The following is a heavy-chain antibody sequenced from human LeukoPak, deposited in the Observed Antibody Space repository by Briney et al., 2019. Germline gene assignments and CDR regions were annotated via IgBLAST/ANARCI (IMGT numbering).Heavy chain of an antibody. D-gene: IGHD3-3*02. CDR2: IYYNGRT. V-gene: IGHV4-30-4*01. J-gene: IGHJ6*02. Sequence: PSQTLSLTCTVSGVSISSGDYYWSWIRQPPGRGLEWIGYIYYNGRTYHNPSLKSRVTISVDTSKNQFSLKLSSVTAADTAVYSCARSRIFYYYGTDVWGQGTTVTVSS. CDR1: GVSISSGDYY. CDR3: ARSRIFYYYGTDV.